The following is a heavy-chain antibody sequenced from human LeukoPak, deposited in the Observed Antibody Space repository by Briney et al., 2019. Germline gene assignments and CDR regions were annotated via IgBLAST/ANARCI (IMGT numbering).Heavy chain of an antibody. J-gene: IGHJ6*03. D-gene: IGHD2-15*01. V-gene: IGHV3-21*04. CDR3: AKNGDRGAYCSGGSCYPYYYYNMDV. Sequence: GGSLRLSCAASGFTFSSFRMNLVRPAPGKGLEGVSSIISSSSYIYYADSVKGRFTISRDNAKTSLYLQMNSLRAEDTAIYYCAKNGDRGAYCSGGSCYPYYYYNMDVWGKGTTVTISS. CDR2: IISSSSYI. CDR1: GFTFSSFR.